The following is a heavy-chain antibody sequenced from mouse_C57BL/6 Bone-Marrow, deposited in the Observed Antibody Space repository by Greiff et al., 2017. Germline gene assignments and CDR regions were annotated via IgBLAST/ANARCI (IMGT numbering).Heavy chain of an antibody. CDR1: GFTFSSYA. J-gene: IGHJ4*01. CDR2: ISYGGSYT. V-gene: IGHV5-4*01. Sequence: EVQLVESGGGLVKPGGSLKLSCAASGFTFSSYAMSWVRQTPEKRLEWVATISYGGSYTYYPDNVKGRFTISRDNAKNNLYLQMSHLKSEDTAMYYCARLLLRAMDYWGQGTSVTVSS. D-gene: IGHD1-1*01. CDR3: ARLLLRAMDY.